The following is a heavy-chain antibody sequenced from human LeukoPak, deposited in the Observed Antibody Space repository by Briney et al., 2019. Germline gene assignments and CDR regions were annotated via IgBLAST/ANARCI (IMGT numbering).Heavy chain of an antibody. CDR1: GFTFSSYW. CDR3: SRDRRTWFDP. Sequence: GGSLRLSCAASGFTFSSYWMHWVRQVPGKGLVWVSRITSDGSDTIYADSVRGRFTISRDNAKNALYLQMNSLRAEDTALYYCSRDRRTWFDPWGQGTLVTVSS. J-gene: IGHJ5*02. V-gene: IGHV3-74*01. CDR2: ITSDGSDT.